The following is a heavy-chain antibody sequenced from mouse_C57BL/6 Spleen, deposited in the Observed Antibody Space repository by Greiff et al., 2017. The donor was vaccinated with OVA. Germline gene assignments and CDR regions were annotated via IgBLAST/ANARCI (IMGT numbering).Heavy chain of an antibody. J-gene: IGHJ2*01. CDR1: GYAFTNYL. CDR2: INPGSGGT. D-gene: IGHD2-3*01. Sequence: QVQLQQSGAELVRPGTSVKVSCKASGYAFTNYLIEWVKQRPGQGLEWIGVINPGSGGTNYNEKFKGKATLTADKSSSTAYMQLSSLTSEDSAVYFCARSYDGYENYFDYWGKGTTLTVSS. V-gene: IGHV1-54*01. CDR3: ARSYDGYENYFDY.